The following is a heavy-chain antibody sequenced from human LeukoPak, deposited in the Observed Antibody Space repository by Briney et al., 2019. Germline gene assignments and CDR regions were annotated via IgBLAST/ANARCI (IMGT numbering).Heavy chain of an antibody. D-gene: IGHD6-13*01. Sequence: GGSLRLSCAASGFTFSSYGMHWVRQAPGKGLEWVAFIRYDGSNKYYADSVKGRFTISRDNSKNTLYLQVNSLRAEDTAVYYCAKDRPSYSSSGWLFDYWGQGTLVTVSS. V-gene: IGHV3-30*02. CDR2: IRYDGSNK. J-gene: IGHJ4*02. CDR1: GFTFSSYG. CDR3: AKDRPSYSSSGWLFDY.